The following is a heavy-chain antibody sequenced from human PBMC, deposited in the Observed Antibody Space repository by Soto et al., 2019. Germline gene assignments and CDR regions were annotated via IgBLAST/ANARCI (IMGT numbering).Heavy chain of an antibody. V-gene: IGHV3-33*01. CDR2: IWYDGSSK. Sequence: GGSLTLSSAASGFTFSSYGMRWVRQAPGKGLQWVAVIWYDGSSKYYADSVKGRFTISRDNSKYTLYLQMNSLSAEDTTVYYCAIASYYCNHLDYWGQGTRGTVSS. J-gene: IGHJ4*02. CDR1: GFTFSSYG. CDR3: AIASYYCNHLDY. D-gene: IGHD3-22*01.